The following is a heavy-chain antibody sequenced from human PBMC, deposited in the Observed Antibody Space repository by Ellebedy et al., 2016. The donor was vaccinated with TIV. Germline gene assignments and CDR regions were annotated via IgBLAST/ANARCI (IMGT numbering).Heavy chain of an antibody. D-gene: IGHD6-13*01. V-gene: IGHV1-2*02. CDR2: IYPNSGDT. Sequence: AASVKVSCKTSGYTFTDYYMHWMRQAPGQGLEWMGWIYPNSGDTKYAKKFQGRVTMTRDTSITTAYMELNRLTSDDPATYYCASVTFSSLSPFDSWGQGTLVIVSS. J-gene: IGHJ4*02. CDR3: ASVTFSSLSPFDS. CDR1: GYTFTDYY.